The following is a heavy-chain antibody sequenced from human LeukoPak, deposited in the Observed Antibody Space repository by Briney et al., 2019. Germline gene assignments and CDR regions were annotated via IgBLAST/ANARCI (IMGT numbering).Heavy chain of an antibody. CDR1: GYTFTSYD. CDR3: ARGRPYDSSGYYLADY. V-gene: IGHV1-8*01. J-gene: IGHJ4*02. D-gene: IGHD3-22*01. CDR2: MNPNSGNT. Sequence: ASVKVSCKASGYTFTSYDINWVRQATGQGLEWMGWMNPNSGNTGYAQKFQGRVTMTRNTSISTAYMELSGLRSKDTAVYYCARGRPYDSSGYYLADYWGQGTLVTVSS.